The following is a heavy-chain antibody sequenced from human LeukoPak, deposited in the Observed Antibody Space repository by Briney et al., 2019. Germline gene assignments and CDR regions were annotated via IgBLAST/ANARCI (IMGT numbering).Heavy chain of an antibody. V-gene: IGHV1-18*01. J-gene: IGHJ4*02. D-gene: IGHD3-22*01. CDR3: ARDEEIDSSGLGSLDY. CDR1: GYTFTSYG. Sequence: GASVKVSCKASGYTFTSYGISWVRQAPGQGLEWMGWISAYNGNTNYAQKLQGRVTMTTDTSTSTAYMELRSLRSDDTAVYYCARDEEIDSSGLGSLDYWGQGTLVTVSS. CDR2: ISAYNGNT.